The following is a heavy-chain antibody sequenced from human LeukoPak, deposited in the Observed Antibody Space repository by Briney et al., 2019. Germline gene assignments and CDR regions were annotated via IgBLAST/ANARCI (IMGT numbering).Heavy chain of an antibody. CDR1: GFTFSSYD. D-gene: IGHD5-18*01. J-gene: IGHJ4*02. CDR2: IGTAGDT. V-gene: IGHV3-13*01. Sequence: GGSLRLSCAASGFTFSSYDMHWVRQATGKGLEWVSAIGTAGDTYYPGSVKGRFTISRENAKNSLYLQMNSLRAGDTAVYYCARGSIAVGYSYGYSSYFDYWGQGTLVTVSS. CDR3: ARGSIAVGYSYGYSSYFDY.